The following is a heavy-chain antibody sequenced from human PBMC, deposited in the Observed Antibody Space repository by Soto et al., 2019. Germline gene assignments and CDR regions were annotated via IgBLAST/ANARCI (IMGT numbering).Heavy chain of an antibody. CDR2: ISYDGSNK. Sequence: PGGSLRLSCAASVFTFSSYAMHWVRQAPGKGLEWVAVISYDGSNKYYADSVKGRFTISRDNSKNTLYLQMNSLRAEDTAVYYCARDPHRYYDFWSGYLSPPDYWGQGTLVTVSS. J-gene: IGHJ4*02. D-gene: IGHD3-3*01. V-gene: IGHV3-30-3*01. CDR1: VFTFSSYA. CDR3: ARDPHRYYDFWSGYLSPPDY.